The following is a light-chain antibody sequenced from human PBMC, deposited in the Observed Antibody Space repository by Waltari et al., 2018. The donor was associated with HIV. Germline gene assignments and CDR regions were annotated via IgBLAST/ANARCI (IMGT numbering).Light chain of an antibody. CDR3: SSYTSSSVV. Sequence: QSALTQPASVSGSPGQSITISCPGTSSDVGAYNYVSWYQQHPGKAPKLMIYDVSNRPSGVSNRFSGSKSGNTASLTISGLQAEDEADYYCSSYTSSSVVFGGGTKLTVL. J-gene: IGLJ2*01. V-gene: IGLV2-14*03. CDR2: DVS. CDR1: SSDVGAYNY.